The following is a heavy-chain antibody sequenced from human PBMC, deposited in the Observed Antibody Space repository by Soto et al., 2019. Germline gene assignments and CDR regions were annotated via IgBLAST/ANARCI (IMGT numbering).Heavy chain of an antibody. D-gene: IGHD6-19*01. Sequence: ASVKVSCKASGYTFTSYYMHWVRQAPGQGLEWMGIINPSVGTTNYAQKFQGRVTITADESTSTAYMELSSLRSEDTAVYYCARGEIAVAGPRARNYYYGMDVWGQGTTVTVSS. CDR3: ARGEIAVAGPRARNYYYGMDV. CDR1: GYTFTSYY. V-gene: IGHV1-46*01. CDR2: INPSVGTT. J-gene: IGHJ6*02.